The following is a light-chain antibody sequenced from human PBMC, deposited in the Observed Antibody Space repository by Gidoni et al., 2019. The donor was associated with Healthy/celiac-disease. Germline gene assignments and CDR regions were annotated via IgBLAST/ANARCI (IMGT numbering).Light chain of an antibody. J-gene: IGKJ2*01. CDR2: AAS. CDR1: QRISSY. CDR3: QQSYSTPET. V-gene: IGKV1-39*01. Sequence: DIDVSDSPLSLSASVGDRVTITYLASQRISSYFNWYQQKPGKAPKLLIYAASSLQSGVPSRFSGSGSRTDFTITISRLQPEDFATYYCQQSYSTPETFGQGTKLEIK.